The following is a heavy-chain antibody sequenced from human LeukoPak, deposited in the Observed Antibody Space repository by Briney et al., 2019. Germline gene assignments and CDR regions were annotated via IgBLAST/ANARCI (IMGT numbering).Heavy chain of an antibody. D-gene: IGHD2-2*01. CDR2: ISSSGSTI. V-gene: IGHV3-48*03. Sequence: GESLRLSCAASGFTFSSYEMNWVRQAPGKGLEWVSYISSSGSTIYYADSVKGRFTISRDNAKNSLYLQMNSLRAEDTAVYYCARGYCSSTSCYRRGAFDIWGQGTMVTVSS. CDR3: ARGYCSSTSCYRRGAFDI. J-gene: IGHJ3*02. CDR1: GFTFSSYE.